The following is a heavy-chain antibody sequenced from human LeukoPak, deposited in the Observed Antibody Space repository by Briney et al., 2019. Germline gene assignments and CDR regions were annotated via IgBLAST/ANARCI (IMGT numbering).Heavy chain of an antibody. CDR1: GGTFSSYA. J-gene: IGHJ6*03. CDR2: IIPIFGTA. D-gene: IGHD2-2*01. V-gene: IGHV1-69*05. Sequence: ASMKVSCKASGGTFSSYAISWVRQAPGQGLEWMGRIIPIFGTANYAQKFQGRVTITTDESTSTAYMELSSLRSEDTAVYYCARDVFSDIVVVPAYYYYYMDVWGKGTTVTVSS. CDR3: ARDVFSDIVVVPAYYYYYMDV.